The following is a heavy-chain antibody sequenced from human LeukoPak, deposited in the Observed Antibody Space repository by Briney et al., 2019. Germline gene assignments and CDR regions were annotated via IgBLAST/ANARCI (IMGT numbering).Heavy chain of an antibody. CDR1: GGSISSYY. Sequence: PSETLSLTCTVSGGSISSYYWSWIRQPPEKGLEWIGYIYYSGSTNYNPSLKSRVTILVDTSKNQFSLKLSSVTAADTAVYYCATWRNWFDPWGQGTLVTVSS. D-gene: IGHD5-24*01. V-gene: IGHV4-59*01. CDR3: ATWRNWFDP. CDR2: IYYSGST. J-gene: IGHJ5*02.